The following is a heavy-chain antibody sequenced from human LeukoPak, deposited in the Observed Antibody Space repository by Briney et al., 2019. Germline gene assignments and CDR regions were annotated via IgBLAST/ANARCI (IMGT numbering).Heavy chain of an antibody. D-gene: IGHD3-10*01. CDR3: ARGDSGSYYKGFIAFDI. Sequence: ASVKVSCKVSGYTLTELSMHWVRQAPGKGLEWMGGFDPEDGETIYAQKFQGRVTMTEDTSTDTAYMELSSLRSEDTAVYYCARGDSGSYYKGFIAFDIWGQGTMVTVSS. CDR1: GYTLTELS. CDR2: FDPEDGET. J-gene: IGHJ3*02. V-gene: IGHV1-24*01.